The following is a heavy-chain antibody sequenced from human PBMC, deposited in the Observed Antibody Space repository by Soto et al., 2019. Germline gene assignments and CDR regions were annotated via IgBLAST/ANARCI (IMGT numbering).Heavy chain of an antibody. CDR3: TTDAGYSGYYPRDFDY. D-gene: IGHD3-22*01. CDR1: GFSFSNAW. J-gene: IGHJ4*02. CDR2: VKSKTDGGTT. V-gene: IGHV3-15*05. Sequence: PGGSLRLSCAASGFSFSNAWMSWVRQAPGKGLEWVGRVKSKTDGGTTDYAAPVKGRFTVSRDDSKNMLVLQMNSLKTEDTAVYYCTTDAGYSGYYPRDFDYWGQATLVTVSS.